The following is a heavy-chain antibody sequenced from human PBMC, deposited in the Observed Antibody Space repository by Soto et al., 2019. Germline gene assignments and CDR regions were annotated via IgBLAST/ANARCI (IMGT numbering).Heavy chain of an antibody. Sequence: ASVKVSCKASGYTFTSYGISWVRQAPGQGLEWMGWISAYNGNTNYAQKLQGRVTMTTDTSTSTAYTELRSLRSDDTAVYYCARALGYCTNGVCYRVWFDPWGQGTLVTVSS. CDR2: ISAYNGNT. V-gene: IGHV1-18*01. J-gene: IGHJ5*02. D-gene: IGHD2-8*01. CDR1: GYTFTSYG. CDR3: ARALGYCTNGVCYRVWFDP.